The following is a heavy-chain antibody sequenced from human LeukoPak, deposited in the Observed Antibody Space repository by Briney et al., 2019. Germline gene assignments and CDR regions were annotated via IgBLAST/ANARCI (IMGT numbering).Heavy chain of an antibody. J-gene: IGHJ3*02. CDR3: ARGPLGGESFDI. V-gene: IGHV4-4*07. CDR1: GGSLSNHY. CDR2: IFHTGST. D-gene: IGHD3-16*01. Sequence: PSETLSLTCTVSGGSLSNHYWNWIRHPAGTGLEYIGRIFHTGSTNYNPSLKSRVTMSVDTSNNQFSLNLTSVTAADTAVYYCARGPLGGESFDIWGQGTMVTASS.